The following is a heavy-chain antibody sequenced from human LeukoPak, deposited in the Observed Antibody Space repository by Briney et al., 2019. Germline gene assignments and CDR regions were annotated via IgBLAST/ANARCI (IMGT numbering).Heavy chain of an antibody. V-gene: IGHV1-69*06. CDR1: GGTFSSYA. J-gene: IGHJ5*02. CDR2: IIPIFGTA. CDR3: ARGGAVAGIGIGSWFDP. Sequence: SVKVSCKASGGTFSSYAISWVRQAPGQGLEWMGGIIPIFGTANYAQKFQGRVTITADKSTSTAYMELSSLRSEDTAVYYCARGGAVAGIGIGSWFDPWGQGTLVTVSS. D-gene: IGHD6-19*01.